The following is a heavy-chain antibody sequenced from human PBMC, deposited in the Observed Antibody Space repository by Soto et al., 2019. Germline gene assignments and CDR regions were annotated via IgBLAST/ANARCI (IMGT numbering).Heavy chain of an antibody. D-gene: IGHD2-8*02. CDR2: IYYSGGT. Sequence: QMQLQESGPELGKPSQTLSLICTVSGYSMTSGGYYLSWIRHLPGKGLEWIGYIYYSGGTQFNPSLKSRVSLSGATPKNQFSRRLSSVTAADTAVYSFATLLGSHKHYSSGIDVWGQGPTVTVSS. V-gene: IGHV4-31*03. CDR1: GYSMTSGGYY. CDR3: ATLLGSHKHYSSGIDV. J-gene: IGHJ6*02.